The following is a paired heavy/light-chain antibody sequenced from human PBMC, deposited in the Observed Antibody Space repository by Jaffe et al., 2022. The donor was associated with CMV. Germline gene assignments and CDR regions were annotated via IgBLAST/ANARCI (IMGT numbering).Light chain of an antibody. CDR1: ALPKQY. Sequence: YELTQPPSVSVSPGHTARITCSGDALPKQYAYWYQQKPGQAPVLVMSKDSERPSGIPERFSGSSSGTTVTLTISGVQAEDEADYYCQSADSSGTYPVVFGGGTKLTVL. CDR3: QSADSSGTYPVV. J-gene: IGLJ3*02. V-gene: IGLV3-25*03. CDR2: KDS.
Heavy chain of an antibody. J-gene: IGHJ6*03. D-gene: IGHD5-12*01. CDR3: ARTPRQVASGSYYYYYYMDV. CDR2: IYPGDSDT. CDR1: GYSFTSYW. Sequence: EVQLVQSGAEVKKPGESLKISCKGSGYSFTSYWIGWVRQMPGKGLEWMGIIYPGDSDTRYSPSFQGQVTISADKSISTAYLQWSSLKASDTAMYYCARTPRQVASGSYYYYYYMDVWGKGTTVTVSS. V-gene: IGHV5-51*01.